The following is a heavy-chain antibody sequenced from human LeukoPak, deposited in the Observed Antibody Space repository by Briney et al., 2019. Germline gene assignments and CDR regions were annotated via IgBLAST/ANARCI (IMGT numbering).Heavy chain of an antibody. CDR1: GFTFSSYA. Sequence: TGGSLRLSCAASGFTFSSYAMHWVRQAPGKGLEGVAVISYDGSNKYYADSVKGRFTISRDNVKNSLYLQMNSLRAEDTAVYYCARWLRGIADEDGVDVWGQGTTVTVSS. D-gene: IGHD6-13*01. CDR2: ISYDGSNK. CDR3: ARWLRGIADEDGVDV. J-gene: IGHJ6*02. V-gene: IGHV3-30-3*01.